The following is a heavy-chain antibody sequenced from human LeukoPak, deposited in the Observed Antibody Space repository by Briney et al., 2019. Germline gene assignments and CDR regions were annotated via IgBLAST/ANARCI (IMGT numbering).Heavy chain of an antibody. CDR1: GFTFSSYW. V-gene: IGHV3-74*01. J-gene: IGHJ4*02. D-gene: IGHD7-27*01. CDR3: AIDPNWETHN. CDR2: INSDESST. Sequence: PGGSLRLSCAASGFTFSSYWMHWVRQAPGKGLVWVSRINSDESSTSYADSVKGRFTISRDNAKNTLYLQMTNLRVDDTALYYCAIDPNWETHNWGQGVLVTVSS.